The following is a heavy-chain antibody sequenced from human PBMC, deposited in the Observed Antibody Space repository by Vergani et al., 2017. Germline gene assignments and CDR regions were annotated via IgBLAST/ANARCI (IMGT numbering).Heavy chain of an antibody. J-gene: IGHJ4*02. D-gene: IGHD6-13*01. V-gene: IGHV3-30*18. CDR2: ISYDGSNK. Sequence: QVQLVESGGGVVQPGRSLRLSCAASGFTFSSYGMHWVRQAPGKGLEWVAVISYDGSNKYYADSVKGRFTIPRDNSKNTLYLQMNSLRAEDTAVYYCAKDEDSSSWYVGDYWGQGTLVTVSS. CDR1: GFTFSSYG. CDR3: AKDEDSSSWYVGDY.